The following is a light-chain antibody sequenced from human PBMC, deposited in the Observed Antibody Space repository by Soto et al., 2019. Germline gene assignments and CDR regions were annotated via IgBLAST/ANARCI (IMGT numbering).Light chain of an antibody. Sequence: DIQMTQSPSSLSASVGDRVTITCRASQSISSYLNWYQQKPGKAPKLLIYAASSLQSGVPLRFSGSGSGTHFTLTISSLQPEDTATYYCQQYDNLPLTFGPGTKVDIK. V-gene: IGKV1-33*01. CDR3: QQYDNLPLT. CDR1: QSISSY. J-gene: IGKJ3*01. CDR2: AAS.